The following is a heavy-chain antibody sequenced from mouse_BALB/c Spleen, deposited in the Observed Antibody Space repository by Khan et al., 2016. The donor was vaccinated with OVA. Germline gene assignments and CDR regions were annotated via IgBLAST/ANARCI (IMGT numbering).Heavy chain of an antibody. V-gene: IGHV5-6-5*01. CDR1: GFTFSSYA. CDR2: INSGGST. CDR3: TRLVDY. Sequence: EEELGESGGGLVKPGGSLKLSCAASGFTFSSYAVSWIRQTPEKRLEWVASINSGGSTYYPDSVKGRFTISRDDARNILYLQMSSLRSEDTAMYYCTRLVDYWGQGTSVTVSS. J-gene: IGHJ4*01.